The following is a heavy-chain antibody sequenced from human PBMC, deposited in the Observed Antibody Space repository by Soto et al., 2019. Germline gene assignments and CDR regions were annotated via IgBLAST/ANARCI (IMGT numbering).Heavy chain of an antibody. CDR1: GYTFSSNG. D-gene: IGHD6-19*01. CDR2: ISTFNGNA. Sequence: ASVTVSCKASGYTFSSNGVSWVRQAPGQGLEWMGWISTFNGNAHYAQKFQGRVTMTTDTSTNTAYMELTSLSSDDTAVYYCARLHGYSSGWYDYWGQGTMGTVSA. CDR3: ARLHGYSSGWYDY. J-gene: IGHJ4*02. V-gene: IGHV1-18*04.